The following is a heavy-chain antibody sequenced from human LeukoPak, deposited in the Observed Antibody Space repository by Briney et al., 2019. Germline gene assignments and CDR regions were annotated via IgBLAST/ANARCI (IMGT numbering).Heavy chain of an antibody. V-gene: IGHV4-61*02. D-gene: IGHD5-12*01. CDR2: ISSSGST. CDR1: GDSISSGDYY. CDR3: AIPREGLRNLRAFDY. Sequence: SETLSLTCTVSGDSISSGDYYWSWIRQPAGKGLEWIGRISSSGSTNYNPSLKSRVTISVDRSKDQFSLELTSVTAADTAVYYCAIPREGLRNLRAFDYWGQGTLVTVSS. J-gene: IGHJ4*02.